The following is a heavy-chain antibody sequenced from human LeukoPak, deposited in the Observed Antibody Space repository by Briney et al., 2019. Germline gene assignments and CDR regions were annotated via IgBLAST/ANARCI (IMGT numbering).Heavy chain of an antibody. J-gene: IGHJ6*02. CDR1: GFTFSSYA. Sequence: GGSLRLSCAASGFTFSSYAMSWVRQAPGKGLEWVSAISGSGGSTYYADFVKGRFTISRDNSKNTLYLQMNSLRAEDTAVYYCARALGLPVSLIAAAGSDYYYGMDVWGQGTTVTVSS. V-gene: IGHV3-23*01. CDR2: ISGSGGST. D-gene: IGHD6-13*01. CDR3: ARALGLPVSLIAAAGSDYYYGMDV.